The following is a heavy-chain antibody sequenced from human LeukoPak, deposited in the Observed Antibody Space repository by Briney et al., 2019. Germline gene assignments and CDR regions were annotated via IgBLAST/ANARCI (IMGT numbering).Heavy chain of an antibody. CDR3: ARSYSSGWNDY. CDR2: ISAYNGNT. D-gene: IGHD6-19*01. V-gene: IGHV1-18*01. J-gene: IGHJ4*02. CDR1: GYTFTSYG. Sequence: ASVKVSCEASGYTFTSYGISWVRQAPGQGLEWMGWISAYNGNTDYTQKLQGRVTMTTDTSTSTAYMELRSLRSDDTAVYYCARSYSSGWNDYWGQGTLVTVSS.